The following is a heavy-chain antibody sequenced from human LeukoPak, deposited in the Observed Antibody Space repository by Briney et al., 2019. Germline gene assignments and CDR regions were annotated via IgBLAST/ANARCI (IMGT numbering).Heavy chain of an antibody. Sequence: GGSLRLSCAASGFTFSSYAMGWVRQAPGKGLEWVSAISDSGGSTYYADSVEGRFTISRDNFKNTLYLQMNSLRAEDTAVYYCARDVSSTWYDWFDPWGQGTLVTVSS. V-gene: IGHV3-23*01. D-gene: IGHD6-13*01. J-gene: IGHJ5*02. CDR2: ISDSGGST. CDR3: ARDVSSTWYDWFDP. CDR1: GFTFSSYA.